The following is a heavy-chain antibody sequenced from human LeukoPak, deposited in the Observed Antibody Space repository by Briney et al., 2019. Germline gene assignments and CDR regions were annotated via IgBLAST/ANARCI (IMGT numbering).Heavy chain of an antibody. CDR3: ARDRPTAGFDY. Sequence: GGTLRLSCAASGFTFSSYGMSWVRQAPGKGLEWVSVISGSGDRTYYADSVKGRFTISRDNSKNTLYLQMNSLRAEDTAVYYCARDRPTAGFDYWGQGTLVTVSS. CDR2: ISGSGDRT. V-gene: IGHV3-23*01. J-gene: IGHJ4*02. CDR1: GFTFSSYG.